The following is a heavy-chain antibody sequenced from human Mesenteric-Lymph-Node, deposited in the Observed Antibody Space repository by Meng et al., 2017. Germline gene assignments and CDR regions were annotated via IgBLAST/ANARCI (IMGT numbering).Heavy chain of an antibody. Sequence: GESLKISCAASGFTFSSYAMHWVRQAPGKGLEWVSVIYSGGSTYYADSVKGRFTISRDNSQNTVWLQMNSLRAEDTATYYCARWEWQYLAYFDYWGQGTLVTVSS. CDR1: GFTFSSYA. CDR3: ARWEWQYLAYFDY. D-gene: IGHD3-3*01. J-gene: IGHJ4*02. CDR2: IYSGGST. V-gene: IGHV3-NL1*01.